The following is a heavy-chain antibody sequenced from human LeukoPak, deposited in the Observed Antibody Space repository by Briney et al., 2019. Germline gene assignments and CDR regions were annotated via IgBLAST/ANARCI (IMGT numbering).Heavy chain of an antibody. CDR3: ATASRGLLWLRREYYYYGKDV. J-gene: IGHJ6*02. Sequence: ASVKVSCKVSGYTLTELSMHWVRQAPGKGLEWMGGFDPEDGETIYAQKFQGRVTMTEDTSTDTAYMELSSLRSEDTAVYYCATASRGLLWLRREYYYYGKDVWGQGTTVTVSS. D-gene: IGHD5-12*01. CDR2: FDPEDGET. V-gene: IGHV1-24*01. CDR1: GYTLTELS.